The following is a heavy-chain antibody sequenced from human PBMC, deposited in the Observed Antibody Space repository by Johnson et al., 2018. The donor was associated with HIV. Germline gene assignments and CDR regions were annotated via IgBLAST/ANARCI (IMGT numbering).Heavy chain of an antibody. J-gene: IGHJ3*02. CDR2: INWNGGST. V-gene: IGHV3-20*04. CDR3: ARFGDMATSFHGFDI. Sequence: VQLVESGGGVVQPGRSLRLSCAASGFTFDDYGMSWVRQAPGKGLEWVSGINWNGGSTGYADSVKGRFTISRDNAKNSLHLQMNSLRAEDTAVYYCARFGDMATSFHGFDIWGQGTMVTVSS. CDR1: GFTFDDYG. D-gene: IGHD5-24*01.